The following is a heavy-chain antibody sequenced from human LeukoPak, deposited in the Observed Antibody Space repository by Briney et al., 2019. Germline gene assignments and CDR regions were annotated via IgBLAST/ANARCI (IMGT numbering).Heavy chain of an antibody. J-gene: IGHJ4*02. Sequence: PGGSLRLSCAASGFTFSSYGMHWVRQAPGKGLEWVAVISYDGSNKYYADSVKGRFTISRDNSKNTLYLQMNSLRAEDTAVYYCARVPPGWARGYYFDYWGQGTLVTVSS. CDR1: GFTFSSYG. V-gene: IGHV3-30*03. CDR3: ARVPPGWARGYYFDY. D-gene: IGHD1-26*01. CDR2: ISYDGSNK.